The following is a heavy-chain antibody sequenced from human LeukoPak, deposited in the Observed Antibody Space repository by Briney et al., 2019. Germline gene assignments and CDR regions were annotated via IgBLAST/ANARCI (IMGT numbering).Heavy chain of an antibody. D-gene: IGHD1-20*01. CDR3: ARGSSVSGTVKSAFEI. J-gene: IGHJ3*02. CDR1: GYTFTGYY. Sequence: ASVKVSCKASGYTFTGYYMHWVRQAPGQGLEWMGWINPNSGDTKYAQKFQDRVTMTRDTSISTAYMELSRLGSDDTAVYYCARGSSVSGTVKSAFEIWGQGTMVTVSS. V-gene: IGHV1-2*02. CDR2: INPNSGDT.